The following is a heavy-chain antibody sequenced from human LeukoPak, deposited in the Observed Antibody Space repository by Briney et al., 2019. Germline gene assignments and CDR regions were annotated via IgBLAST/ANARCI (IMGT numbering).Heavy chain of an antibody. CDR1: GGSISSSSYY. CDR2: IYYSGST. V-gene: IGHV4-39*07. J-gene: IGHJ3*02. CDR3: ASDAYDSSGYYLHDAFDI. Sequence: SETLSLTCTVSGGSISSSSYYWGWIRQPPGKGLEWIGSIYYSGSTYYNPSLKSRVTISVDTSKNQFSLKLSSVTAADTAVYYCASDAYDSSGYYLHDAFDIWGQGTMVTVSP. D-gene: IGHD3-22*01.